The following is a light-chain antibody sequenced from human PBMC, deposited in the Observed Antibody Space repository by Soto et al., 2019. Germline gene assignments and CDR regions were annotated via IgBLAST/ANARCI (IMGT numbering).Light chain of an antibody. J-gene: IGLJ1*01. V-gene: IGLV2-14*01. CDR2: QVT. CDR1: TRDIAGYNY. CDR3: TSFSSSTSLDV. Sequence: SALTQPASVSGALGQSITISCTGTTRDIAGYNYTSWYQQLPGKAPKLMIYQVTIRPSGISNRFSGSKSGNTASLTISGRQAEDEADYYCTSFSSSTSLDVFGTATTVTVL.